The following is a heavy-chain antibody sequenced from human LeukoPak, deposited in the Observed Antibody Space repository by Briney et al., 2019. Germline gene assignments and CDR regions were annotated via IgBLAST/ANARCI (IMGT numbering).Heavy chain of an antibody. CDR2: INHSGST. CDR1: GGSISSYY. J-gene: IGHJ4*02. CDR3: ARTVGLSDFDY. V-gene: IGHV4-34*01. Sequence: SETLSLTCTVSGGSISSYYWSWIRQPPGKGLEWIGEINHSGSTNYNPSLKSRVTISVDTSKNQFSLKLSSVTAADTAVYYCARTVGLSDFDYWGQGTLVTVSS. D-gene: IGHD2/OR15-2a*01.